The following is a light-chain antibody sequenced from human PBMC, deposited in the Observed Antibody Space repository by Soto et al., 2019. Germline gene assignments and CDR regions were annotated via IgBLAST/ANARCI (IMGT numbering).Light chain of an antibody. J-gene: IGKJ5*01. CDR3: QQYNNWPPIT. V-gene: IGKV3D-15*01. Sequence: MTQSPSSLSASVGDRVTIPCRTSQPISFIAWYQQKPGQAPRLLIYDASTRATGIPARFSGSGSGTEFILTISSLQSEDFGVYYCQQYNNWPPITFGQGTRLEI. CDR1: QPISF. CDR2: DAS.